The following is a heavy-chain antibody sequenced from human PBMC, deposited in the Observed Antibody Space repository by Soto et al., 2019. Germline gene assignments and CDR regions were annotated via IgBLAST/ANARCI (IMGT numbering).Heavy chain of an antibody. D-gene: IGHD3-10*01. CDR2: IKSKTDGGTT. CDR1: GFTFSNAW. V-gene: IGHV3-15*01. CDR3: TTQTGSITMPYYFDY. J-gene: IGHJ4*02. Sequence: EVQLVESGGGLVKPGGSLRLSCAASGFTFSNAWMSWVRQAPGKGLEWVGRIKSKTDGGTTDYAAPVKGRFTISRDDSKNTLYLQMNSLKTEDTAVYYCTTQTGSITMPYYFDYWGQGTLVTVSS.